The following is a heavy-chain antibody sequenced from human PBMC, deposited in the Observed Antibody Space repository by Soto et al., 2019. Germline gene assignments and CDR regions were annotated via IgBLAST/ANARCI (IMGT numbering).Heavy chain of an antibody. V-gene: IGHV2-5*02. J-gene: IGHJ4*02. D-gene: IGHD3-22*01. CDR1: GFSLSTSGVG. CDR2: IYWDDDK. Sequence: SGPTLVNPTQTLTLTCTFSGFSLSTSGVGVGWIRQPPGKALEWLALIYWDDDKRFSPSLESGLAITKDTAKNQVVLTMTHMDPVDTGTYYCAHRPGFSMSFDYWGQGALVTV. CDR3: AHRPGFSMSFDY.